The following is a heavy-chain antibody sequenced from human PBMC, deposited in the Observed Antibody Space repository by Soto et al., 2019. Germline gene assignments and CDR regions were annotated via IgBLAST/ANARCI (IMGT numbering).Heavy chain of an antibody. J-gene: IGHJ6*02. V-gene: IGHV1-8*01. D-gene: IGHD2-15*01. CDR3: ARIRILKPHYYSYYGMDV. CDR2: MNPNSGNT. Sequence: QVQLVQSGAEVKKPGASVKVSCKASGYTFTSYDINWVRQATGQGLEWMGWMNPNSGNTGYAQKFQGRVTMTRNTSLSTAYMELTGLRFVDTTVYYCARIRILKPHYYSYYGMDVWGQGTTVTVSS. CDR1: GYTFTSYD.